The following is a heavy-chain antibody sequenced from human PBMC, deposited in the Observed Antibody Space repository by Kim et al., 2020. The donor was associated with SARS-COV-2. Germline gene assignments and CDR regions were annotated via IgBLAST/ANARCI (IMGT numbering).Heavy chain of an antibody. CDR2: ISYDGSNK. CDR1: GFTFSSYG. V-gene: IGHV3-33*05. D-gene: IGHD3-10*01. J-gene: IGHJ4*02. CDR3: ARDRGDGYISPCFDY. Sequence: GGSLRLSCAASGFTFSSYGMHWVRQAPGKGLEWVAVISYDGSNKYYADSVKGRFTISRDNSKNTLYLQMNSLRAEDTAVYYCARDRGDGYISPCFDYWGQGTLVTVSS.